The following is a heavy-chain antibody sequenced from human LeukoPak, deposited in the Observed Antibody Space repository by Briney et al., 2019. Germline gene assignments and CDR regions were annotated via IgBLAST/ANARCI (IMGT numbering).Heavy chain of an antibody. D-gene: IGHD3-10*01. CDR2: IKSKTNGGTT. J-gene: IGHJ4*02. Sequence: GGSLRLSCAASGFTFDNAWMSWVRQAPGKGLEWVGRIKSKTNGGTTDYAAPVKGRFTISRDDSKTMLYLQMNSLKTEDTAVYYCTTASWNGRITMLRGAGDFDYWGRGTLVTVSS. CDR1: GFTFDNAW. CDR3: TTASWNGRITMLRGAGDFDY. V-gene: IGHV3-15*01.